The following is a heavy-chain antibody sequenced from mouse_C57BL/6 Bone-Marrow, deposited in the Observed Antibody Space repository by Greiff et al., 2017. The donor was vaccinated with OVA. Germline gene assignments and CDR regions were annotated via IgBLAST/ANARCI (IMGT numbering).Heavy chain of an antibody. V-gene: IGHV14-4*01. J-gene: IGHJ2*01. D-gene: IGHD1-1*01. CDR3: TSTVVDSYYFDY. CDR2: IDPENGDT. Sequence: EVQLQQSGAELVRPGASVKLSCTASGFNIKDDYMHWVKQRPEQGLEWIGWIDPENGDTEYASKFQGKATITADTSSNTAYLQLSSLTSEDTAVYYCTSTVVDSYYFDYWGQGTTLTVSS. CDR1: GFNIKDDY.